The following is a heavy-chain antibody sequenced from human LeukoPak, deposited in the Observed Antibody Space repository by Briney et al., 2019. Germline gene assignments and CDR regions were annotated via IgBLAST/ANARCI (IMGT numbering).Heavy chain of an antibody. V-gene: IGHV4-34*01. D-gene: IGHD3-9*01. CDR1: GGSISSYY. J-gene: IGHJ4*02. CDR2: INHSGST. CDR3: ARRGYDILTGYFFDY. Sequence: SETLSLTCTVSGGSISSYYWSWIRQPPGKGLEWIGEINHSGSTNYNPSLKSRVTISVDTSKNQFSLKLSSVTAADTAVYYCARRGYDILTGYFFDYWGQGTLVTVSS.